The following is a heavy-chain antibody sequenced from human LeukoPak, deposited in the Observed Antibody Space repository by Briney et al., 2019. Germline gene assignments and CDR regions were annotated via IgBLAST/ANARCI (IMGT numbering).Heavy chain of an antibody. J-gene: IGHJ4*02. Sequence: GGSLRLSCAASGFTVSSNYVSWVRQAPGKGLEWVSGIHGGGSTHYADSVKGRFTLSRDISMNTLYPQMNSLRADDTAVYYCARGGQLTRVEYYFDYWGQGTLVTVSS. CDR2: IHGGGST. V-gene: IGHV3-53*01. CDR3: ARGGQLTRVEYYFDY. D-gene: IGHD4-11*01. CDR1: GFTVSSNY.